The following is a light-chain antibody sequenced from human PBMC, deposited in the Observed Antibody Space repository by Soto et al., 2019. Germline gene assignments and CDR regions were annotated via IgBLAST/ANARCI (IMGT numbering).Light chain of an antibody. CDR3: CSYAGSYTYV. J-gene: IGLJ1*01. CDR2: DVT. CDR1: SSDVGGYNY. V-gene: IGLV2-11*01. Sequence: QPALTQPRSVSGSPGQSVTISCTGTSSDVGGYNYVSWYQHHPGKAPKLMIYDVTKRPSGVRDRFSASKSGNTASLTISGLQAEDEADYYCCSYAGSYTYVFGTGTKVTVL.